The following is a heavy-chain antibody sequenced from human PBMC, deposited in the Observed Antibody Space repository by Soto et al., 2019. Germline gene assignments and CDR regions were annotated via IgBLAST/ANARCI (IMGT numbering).Heavy chain of an antibody. J-gene: IGHJ5*02. CDR2: IIPVTDTP. D-gene: IGHD3-10*01. Sequence: QVQLVQSGAEVKKPGSSVKVSCKVSGGTFSSHAINWLRQAPGQGLEWMGVIIPVTDTPNNAEKFQGRVTITADKSTTTVYMELSSLTCDDTAVYFCARGNKGPGHYGPGSQGWYGPWGQGTLVTVSS. CDR1: GGTFSSHA. CDR3: ARGNKGPGHYGPGSQGWYGP. V-gene: IGHV1-69*06.